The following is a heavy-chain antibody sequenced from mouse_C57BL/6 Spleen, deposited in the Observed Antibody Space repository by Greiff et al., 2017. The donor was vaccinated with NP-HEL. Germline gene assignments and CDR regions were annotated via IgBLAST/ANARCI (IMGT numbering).Heavy chain of an antibody. Sequence: QVQLQQSGAELVKPGASVKISCKASGYAFSSYWMNWVKQRPGKGLEWIGQIYPGDGDTNYNGKFKGKATLTADKSSSTAYMQLSSLTSEDSAVYFCAREDGSSSLEYFDVWGTGTTVTVSS. J-gene: IGHJ1*03. D-gene: IGHD1-1*01. V-gene: IGHV1-80*01. CDR1: GYAFSSYW. CDR2: IYPGDGDT. CDR3: AREDGSSSLEYFDV.